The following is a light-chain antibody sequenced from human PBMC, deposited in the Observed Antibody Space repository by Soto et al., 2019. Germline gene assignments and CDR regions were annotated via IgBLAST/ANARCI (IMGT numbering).Light chain of an antibody. CDR1: TSNIGNNY. CDR3: GTWDTSLSPYWV. J-gene: IGLJ3*02. Sequence: QSVLTQPPSVSAAPGQTVTISCSGSTSNIGNNYVSWYQQIPGTAPKLLIYDNDKRPSGIPDRFSGSKSGTSATLGITGLQTGDEADYYCGTWDTSLSPYWVFGGGTKLTVL. CDR2: DND. V-gene: IGLV1-51*01.